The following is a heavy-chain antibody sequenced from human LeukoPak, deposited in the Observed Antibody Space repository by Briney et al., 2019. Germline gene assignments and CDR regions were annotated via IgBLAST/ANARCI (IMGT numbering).Heavy chain of an antibody. J-gene: IGHJ6*03. CDR1: GFTFSSYS. Sequence: PGGSLRLSCAASGFTFSSYSMNWVRQAPGKGLEWVSIIYSGGSTYCADSVKGRFTISRDNSKNTLYVQMNSLRAEDTAVYYCARGFYMDVWGKGTTVTVSS. V-gene: IGHV3-53*01. CDR2: IYSGGST. CDR3: ARGFYMDV.